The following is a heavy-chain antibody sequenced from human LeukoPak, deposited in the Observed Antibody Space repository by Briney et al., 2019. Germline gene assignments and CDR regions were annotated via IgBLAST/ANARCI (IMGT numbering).Heavy chain of an antibody. Sequence: GGPLRLSCAACGFIFSSYGMHWLRQAPGKGLDWVAFIHHDGSNKYYADSVRGRFTISRDNSKNTLYLQMNSLTAEDTAVYFCAKGDKMLTWRRTYNRFDPWGQGTLVTVYS. CDR1: GFIFSSYG. J-gene: IGHJ5*02. CDR2: IHHDGSNK. V-gene: IGHV3-30*02. D-gene: IGHD3-16*01. CDR3: AKGDKMLTWRRTYNRFDP.